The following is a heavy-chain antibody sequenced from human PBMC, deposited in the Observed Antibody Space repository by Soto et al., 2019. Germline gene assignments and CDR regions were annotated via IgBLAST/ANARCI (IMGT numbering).Heavy chain of an antibody. D-gene: IGHD4-17*01. Sequence: SETLSLTCTVSGGSISSYYWSWIRQPPGKGLEWIGYIYYSGSTNYNPSLKSRVTISVDTSKNQFSLKLSSVTAADTAVYYCARAALSVTTPSNWFDPRGQGTLVTVSS. CDR1: GGSISSYY. J-gene: IGHJ5*02. V-gene: IGHV4-59*01. CDR3: ARAALSVTTPSNWFDP. CDR2: IYYSGST.